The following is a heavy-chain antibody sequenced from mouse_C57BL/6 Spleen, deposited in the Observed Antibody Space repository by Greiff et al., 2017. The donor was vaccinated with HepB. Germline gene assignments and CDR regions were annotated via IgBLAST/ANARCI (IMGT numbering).Heavy chain of an antibody. Sequence: VQLKESGAELARPGASVKMSCKASGYTFTSYTMHWVKQRPGQGLEWIGYINPSSGYTKYNQKFKDKATLTADKSSSTAYMQLSSLTSEDSAVYYCASSDSSSYAMDYWGQGTSVTVSS. CDR3: ASSDSSSYAMDY. CDR2: INPSSGYT. CDR1: GYTFTSYT. V-gene: IGHV1-4*01. J-gene: IGHJ4*01. D-gene: IGHD3-2*02.